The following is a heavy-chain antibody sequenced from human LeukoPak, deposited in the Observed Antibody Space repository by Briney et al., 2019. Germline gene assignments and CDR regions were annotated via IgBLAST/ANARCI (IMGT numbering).Heavy chain of an antibody. J-gene: IGHJ5*02. V-gene: IGHV3-30*04. Sequence: PGGSLRLSCAASGFTFSSYAMHWVRQAPGKGLEWVAVISYDGSNKYYADSVKGRFTISRDNSKNTLYLQMNSLRAEDTAVYYCARDQFTMVRGVTYNWFDPWGQGTLVTVSS. CDR2: ISYDGSNK. CDR1: GFTFSSYA. D-gene: IGHD3-10*01. CDR3: ARDQFTMVRGVTYNWFDP.